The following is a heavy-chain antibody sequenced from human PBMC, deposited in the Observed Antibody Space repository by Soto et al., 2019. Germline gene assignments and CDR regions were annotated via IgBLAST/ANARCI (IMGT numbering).Heavy chain of an antibody. D-gene: IGHD4-17*01. CDR2: IYYSGST. CDR3: ARRYGVYFDY. V-gene: IGHV4-59*08. CDR1: GCSISSYY. Sequence: SETLSLTCTVSGCSISSYYWRWIRQPPGKGLEWIGYIYYSGSTNYNPSLKSRVTKSVDTSKNQFSLKLSSVTAADTAVYYCARRYGVYFDYWGQGTLVTVSS. J-gene: IGHJ4*02.